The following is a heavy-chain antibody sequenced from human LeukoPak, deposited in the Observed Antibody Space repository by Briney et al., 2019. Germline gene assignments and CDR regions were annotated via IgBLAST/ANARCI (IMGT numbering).Heavy chain of an antibody. CDR3: ARVFSYGDHNDY. V-gene: IGHV4-4*07. D-gene: IGHD4-17*01. CDR2: IYSSGST. J-gene: IGHJ4*02. CDR1: GGSISSYY. Sequence: SETLSLTCTVSGGSISSYYWSWIRQPAGKGLEWIGRIYSSGSTNYNPSLKSRVTMSVDTSKNQFSLKVSSATAADTAVYYCARVFSYGDHNDYWGQGTLVTVSS.